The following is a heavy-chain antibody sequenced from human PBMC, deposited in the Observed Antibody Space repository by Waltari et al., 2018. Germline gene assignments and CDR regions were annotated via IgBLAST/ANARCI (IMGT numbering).Heavy chain of an antibody. V-gene: IGHV1-3*01. J-gene: IGHJ6*02. CDR2: INAGNGNT. CDR1: GYTFTSYA. Sequence: QVQLVQSGAEVKKPGASVKVSCKASGYTFTSYAMHWVRQAPGQRLEWMGWINAGNGNTKYSQKFQGRVTITRDTSASTAYMELSSLRSEDTAVYYCASIAARRGDYYGMDVWGQGTTVTVSS. D-gene: IGHD6-6*01. CDR3: ASIAARRGDYYGMDV.